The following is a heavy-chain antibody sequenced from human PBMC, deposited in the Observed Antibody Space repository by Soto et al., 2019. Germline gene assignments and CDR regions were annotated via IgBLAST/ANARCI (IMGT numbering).Heavy chain of an antibody. CDR3: ARDKDRGDLGGNYYYATDV. CDR1: GGSFSTYA. J-gene: IGHJ6*02. D-gene: IGHD3-10*01. CDR2: LIPIFRRA. Sequence: QVQLVQSGAEVKKPGSSVKVSCRVPGGSFSTYAISWVRQAPGQGLEWMGGLIPIFRRARYGQKLQGRVTITADEPTTTAYMELSNLRSEDTAVYYCARDKDRGDLGGNYYYATDVWGQGTTVTVSS. V-gene: IGHV1-69*12.